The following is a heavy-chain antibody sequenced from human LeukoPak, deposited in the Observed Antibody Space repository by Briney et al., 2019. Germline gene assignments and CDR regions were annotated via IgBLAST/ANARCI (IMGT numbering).Heavy chain of an antibody. CDR3: AKDLWALSWIQLVDY. J-gene: IGHJ4*02. Sequence: GGSVRLSCAASGFTYFWMTWLRQAPGKGLEWVASIKEDGSDKYYVDSVKGRFTISRDNAKNSLYVQMNSLRAEDTAVYYCAKDLWALSWIQLVDYWGQGTLVTVSS. CDR1: GFTYFW. D-gene: IGHD5-18*01. CDR2: IKEDGSDK. V-gene: IGHV3-7*01.